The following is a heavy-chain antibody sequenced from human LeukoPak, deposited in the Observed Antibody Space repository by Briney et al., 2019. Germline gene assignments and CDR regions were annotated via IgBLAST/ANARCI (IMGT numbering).Heavy chain of an antibody. CDR2: IYYSGST. Sequence: SQTLSLTCTVSVGSTCRGGYYCSWIRQHPAKGLEWIRYIYYSGSTYYNPSLKSRVTISVDTSKNQFSLKLSSVTAADTAVYYCARSGDIVATPWAFDIWGQGTMVTVSS. CDR3: ARSGDIVATPWAFDI. CDR1: VGSTCRGGYY. J-gene: IGHJ3*02. D-gene: IGHD5-12*01. V-gene: IGHV4-31*03.